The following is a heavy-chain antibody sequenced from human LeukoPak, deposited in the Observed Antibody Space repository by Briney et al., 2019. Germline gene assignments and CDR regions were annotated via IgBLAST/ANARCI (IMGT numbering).Heavy chain of an antibody. Sequence: SETLSLTCTVSGYSISSGYYWGWIRQPPGKGLEWIGSIYHSGSTYYNPSLKSRVTISVDTPKNQFSLKLSSVTAADTAVYYCARSMGIAVAGLWGQGTLVTVSS. D-gene: IGHD6-19*01. V-gene: IGHV4-38-2*02. J-gene: IGHJ4*02. CDR2: IYHSGST. CDR3: ARSMGIAVAGL. CDR1: GYSISSGYY.